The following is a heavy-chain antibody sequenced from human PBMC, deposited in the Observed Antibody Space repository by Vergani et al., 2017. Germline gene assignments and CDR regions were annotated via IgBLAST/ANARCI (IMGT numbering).Heavy chain of an antibody. CDR3: TTDPRYCGDGSCYWLRDHHYYGMDV. D-gene: IGHD2-21*01. J-gene: IGHJ6*02. CDR1: GFSFRNAW. V-gene: IGHV3-15*07. CDR2: IKSTFDRGTT. Sequence: EVQLVESGGGIVKPGGSLRLSCVASGFSFRNAWMNWVRRTPGKGLEWVGRIKSTFDRGTTDYAAAVKGRFAISSDDSKITLFLQMNGLKSEDIGVYYCTTDPRYCGDGSCYWLRDHHYYGMDVWGQGTTVTVSS.